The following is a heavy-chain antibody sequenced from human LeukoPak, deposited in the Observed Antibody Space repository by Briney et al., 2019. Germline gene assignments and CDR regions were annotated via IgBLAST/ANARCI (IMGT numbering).Heavy chain of an antibody. CDR3: ATVGPHNEWELTD. V-gene: IGHV1-24*01. CDR2: FDPEDGET. J-gene: IGHJ4*02. Sequence: GASVKVSCKVSGYTLTELSMHWVRQAPGKGLEWMGGFDPEDGETIYARKFQGRVTMTEDTSTDTAYMELSSLRSEDTAVYYCATVGPHNEWELTDWGQGTLVTVSS. D-gene: IGHD1-26*01. CDR1: GYTLTELS.